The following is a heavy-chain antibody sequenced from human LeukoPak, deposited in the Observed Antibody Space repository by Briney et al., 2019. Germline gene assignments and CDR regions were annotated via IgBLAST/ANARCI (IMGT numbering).Heavy chain of an antibody. Sequence: GGSLRLSCVASGFTFSNSWMHWVRQAPGKGLVWVSRVNSDGKTTTYADSVKGRFTISRDNSKNTLYLQMNSLRAEDTAVYYCAKKITRKPLDAFDIWGQGTMVTVSS. CDR1: GFTFSNSW. CDR2: VNSDGKTT. V-gene: IGHV3-74*01. J-gene: IGHJ3*02. D-gene: IGHD1-20*01. CDR3: AKKITRKPLDAFDI.